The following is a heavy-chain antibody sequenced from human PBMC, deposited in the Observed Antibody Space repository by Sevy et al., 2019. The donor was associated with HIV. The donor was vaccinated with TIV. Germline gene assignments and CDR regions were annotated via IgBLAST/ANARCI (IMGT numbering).Heavy chain of an antibody. CDR3: AGENAWGRGYS. V-gene: IGHV4-59*08. D-gene: IGHD1-26*01. CDR2: IYYNGHI. CDR1: GGSITSLY. J-gene: IGHJ5*01. Sequence: SETLSITCTVSGGSITSLYWNWIRQPPGEGLEWIANIYYNGHINYNPSLKSRVTLSLDTSKNQFSLRLSSVTAADTAMYYCAGENAWGRGYSRGQGTLVTVSS.